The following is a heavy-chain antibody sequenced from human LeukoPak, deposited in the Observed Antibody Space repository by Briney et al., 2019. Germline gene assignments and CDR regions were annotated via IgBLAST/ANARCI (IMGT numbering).Heavy chain of an antibody. D-gene: IGHD3-10*01. V-gene: IGHV3-53*01. CDR3: AGGKYYGSGTRPGYLGY. Sequence: AGGSLRLSCAASDFSVNNNYMDWVRQAPGEGLEWVSCMDNFGIKTYADSVRDRFTAARDSSRNVVFLQMNSLRVEDTAVYYCAGGKYYGSGTRPGYLGYWGLGTMVTVSS. CDR1: DFSVNNNY. CDR2: MDNFGIK. J-gene: IGHJ4*02.